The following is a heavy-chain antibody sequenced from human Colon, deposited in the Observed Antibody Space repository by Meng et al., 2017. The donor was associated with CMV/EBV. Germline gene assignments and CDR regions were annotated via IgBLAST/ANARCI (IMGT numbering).Heavy chain of an antibody. CDR1: GASLSRGGYY. Sequence: SGASLSRGGYYWNWIRQVPGRGLEWIGYIYHTGTSHYNPSLQSRLTLSVDTSKNQFSLSLKSVTAADTAVYYCARAPFEPTTRHFDFWGQGILVTVSS. V-gene: IGHV4-31*02. D-gene: IGHD3-16*01. CDR2: IYHTGTS. CDR3: ARAPFEPTTRHFDF. J-gene: IGHJ4*02.